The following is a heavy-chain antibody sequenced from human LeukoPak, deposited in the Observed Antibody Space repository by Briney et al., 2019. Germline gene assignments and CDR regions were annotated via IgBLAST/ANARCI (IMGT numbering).Heavy chain of an antibody. J-gene: IGHJ3*02. V-gene: IGHV3-49*04. CDR1: GFTFGDYA. Sequence: GRSLRLSCTASGFTFGDYAMSWVRQAPGKGLEWVGFIRSKAYGGTTEYAASVKGRFTISRDDSKSIAYLQMNSLKTEDTAVYYCHLVAAATLIRRGAFDIWGQGTMVTVSS. D-gene: IGHD2-15*01. CDR2: IRSKAYGGTT. CDR3: HLVAAATLIRRGAFDI.